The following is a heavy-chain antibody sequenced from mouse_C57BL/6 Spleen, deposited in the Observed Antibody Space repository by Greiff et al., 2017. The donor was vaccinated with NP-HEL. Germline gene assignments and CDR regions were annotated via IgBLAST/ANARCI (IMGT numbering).Heavy chain of an antibody. Sequence: QVQLQQPGAELVKPGASVKLSCKASGYTFTSYWMHWVKQRPGRGLEWIGRIDPNSGGTKYNEKFKSKATMTVDKPSSTAYLQLSSLTSEASAVYYCTRSGSSGPHYAMDYWGQGTSVTVSS. D-gene: IGHD3-2*02. CDR3: TRSGSSGPHYAMDY. CDR2: IDPNSGGT. CDR1: GYTFTSYW. V-gene: IGHV1-72*01. J-gene: IGHJ4*01.